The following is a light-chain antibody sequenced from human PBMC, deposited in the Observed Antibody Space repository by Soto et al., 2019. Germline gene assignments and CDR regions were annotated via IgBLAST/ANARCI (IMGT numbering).Light chain of an antibody. Sequence: EIVLTQSPGTLSLSPGDRATLSCRACQSLSSRYLAWYRQKPGQAPRLLIYGASNRATGIPDRFSGSGSGTDFTLTISRLEPGDFAVYYCQQYSSSPPTFGGGTKVEIK. CDR3: QQYSSSPPT. V-gene: IGKV3-20*01. J-gene: IGKJ4*01. CDR1: QSLSSRY. CDR2: GAS.